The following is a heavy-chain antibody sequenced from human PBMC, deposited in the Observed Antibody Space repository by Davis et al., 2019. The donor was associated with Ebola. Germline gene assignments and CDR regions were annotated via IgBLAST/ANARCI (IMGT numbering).Heavy chain of an antibody. CDR1: GFTFSTYT. V-gene: IGHV3-21*01. CDR2: ISISSAFI. J-gene: IGHJ3*02. Sequence: GESLKISCAASGFTFSTYTMTWVRQAPGKGLEWVSSISISSAFIYYADSVKGRFTVSRDNAKNSLYLQMNSLRDEDTAVYYCAATTTVVTPPAFDIWGQGTMVTVSS. CDR3: AATTTVVTPPAFDI. D-gene: IGHD4-23*01.